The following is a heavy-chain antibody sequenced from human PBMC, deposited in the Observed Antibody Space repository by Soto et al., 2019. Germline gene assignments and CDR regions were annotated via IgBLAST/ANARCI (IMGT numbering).Heavy chain of an antibody. CDR2: ISGSGGST. CDR3: AKYSGGGCSSTSCYIYYYYGMDV. CDR1: GFTFSSYA. J-gene: IGHJ6*02. D-gene: IGHD2-2*01. V-gene: IGHV3-23*01. Sequence: EVQLLESGGGLVQPGGSLRLSCAASGFTFSSYAMSWVRQAPGKGLEWVSAISGSGGSTYYADSVKGRFTISRDNSKNTRYLQMNSLRAEDTAVYYCAKYSGGGCSSTSCYIYYYYGMDVWGQGTTVTVSS.